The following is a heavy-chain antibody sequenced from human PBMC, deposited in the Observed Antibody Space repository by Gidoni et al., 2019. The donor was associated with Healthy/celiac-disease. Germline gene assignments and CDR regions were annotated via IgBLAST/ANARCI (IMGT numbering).Heavy chain of an antibody. CDR2: IYYSGST. J-gene: IGHJ4*02. Sequence: QVQLQESGPGLVKPSETLSLTCTVSGGSISSYYWSWIRQPPGKGLEWIGYIYYSGSTNYNPSLKSRVTISVDTSKNQFSLKLSSVTAADTAVYYCARYTDYGDYDYWGQGTLVTVSS. V-gene: IGHV4-59*01. CDR1: GGSISSYY. CDR3: ARYTDYGDYDY. D-gene: IGHD4-17*01.